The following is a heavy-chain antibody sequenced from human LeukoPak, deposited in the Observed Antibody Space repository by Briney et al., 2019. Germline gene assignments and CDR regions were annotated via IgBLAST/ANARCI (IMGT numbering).Heavy chain of an antibody. CDR2: IYHSGST. J-gene: IGHJ4*02. Sequence: PSETLSLTCTVSGGSISTYYWSWIRQPPGKGLEWIGYIYHSGSTKYNPSLKSRVTISVDTSKNQFSLKLSSVTAADTAVYYCARDHRAARIIDYWGQGTLVTVSS. CDR1: GGSISTYY. D-gene: IGHD2-15*01. CDR3: ARDHRAARIIDY. V-gene: IGHV4-59*12.